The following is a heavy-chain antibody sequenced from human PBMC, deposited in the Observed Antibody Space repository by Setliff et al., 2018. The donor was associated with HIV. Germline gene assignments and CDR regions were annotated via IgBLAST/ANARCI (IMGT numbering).Heavy chain of an antibody. CDR3: ARVAGGYYFDY. CDR1: GGTFSSYA. Sequence: RASVKVSCKASGGTFSSYAISWVRQAPGQGLEWMGGIIPILGIANYAQKFQGRVTITADKSTSTAYMELSSLRSEDTAVYYCARVAGGYYFDYWGQGTLVTVSS. V-gene: IGHV1-69*10. CDR2: IIPILGIA. J-gene: IGHJ4*02.